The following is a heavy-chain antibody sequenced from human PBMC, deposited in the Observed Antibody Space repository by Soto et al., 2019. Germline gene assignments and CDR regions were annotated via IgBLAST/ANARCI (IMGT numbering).Heavy chain of an antibody. Sequence: SVKVSCKASEFTFTSSTVQWVRQARGQRLEWIGWIVVGSGNTNYAQKFQERVTITRDMSTSTAYMELSSLRSEDTAVYYCAAADEGWKLALDVWGQGTTVTVSS. V-gene: IGHV1-58*01. D-gene: IGHD3-3*02. CDR2: IVVGSGNT. CDR3: AAADEGWKLALDV. CDR1: EFTFTSST. J-gene: IGHJ6*02.